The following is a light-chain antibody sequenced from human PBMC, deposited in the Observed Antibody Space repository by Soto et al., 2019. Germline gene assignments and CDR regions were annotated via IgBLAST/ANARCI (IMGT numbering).Light chain of an antibody. CDR2: SNS. CDR3: AAWDDRLSGYV. CDR1: NSNIRSNT. J-gene: IGLJ1*01. Sequence: QSVLTQPPSASGTPGQRVTISCSGSNSNIRSNTVNWYQQLPGTAPKLLIYSNSQRPSGVPDRFSGSKSGTSASLAISGLQSEDEADYYCAAWDDRLSGYVFGTGTKLTVL. V-gene: IGLV1-44*01.